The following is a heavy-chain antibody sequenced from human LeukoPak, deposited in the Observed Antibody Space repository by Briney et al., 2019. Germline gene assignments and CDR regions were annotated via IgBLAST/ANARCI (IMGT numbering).Heavy chain of an antibody. J-gene: IGHJ4*02. V-gene: IGHV3-30*04. D-gene: IGHD2-15*01. CDR3: ARAPSSRAPNFDY. CDR2: ISYDGSNK. Sequence: GGSLRLSCAASGFTFSSYAMHWVRQAPGKGLEWVAVISYDGSNKYYADSVKGRFTNSRDNSKNTLYLQMNSLRAEDTAVYYCARAPSSRAPNFDYWGQGTLVTVSS. CDR1: GFTFSSYA.